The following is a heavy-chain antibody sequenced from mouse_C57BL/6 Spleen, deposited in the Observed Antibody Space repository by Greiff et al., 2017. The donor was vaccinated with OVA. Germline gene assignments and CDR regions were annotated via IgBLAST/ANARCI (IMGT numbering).Heavy chain of an antibody. CDR3: ARSHYDYDYFDY. CDR1: GYTFTSYW. V-gene: IGHV1-53*01. D-gene: IGHD2-4*01. Sequence: VQLQQPGTELVKPGASVKLSFKASGYTFTSYWMHWVKQRPGQGLEWIGNINPSNGGTNYNEKFKSKATLTVDKSSSTAYMQLSSLTSEDSAVYYFARSHYDYDYFDYWGQGTTLTVSS. J-gene: IGHJ2*01. CDR2: INPSNGGT.